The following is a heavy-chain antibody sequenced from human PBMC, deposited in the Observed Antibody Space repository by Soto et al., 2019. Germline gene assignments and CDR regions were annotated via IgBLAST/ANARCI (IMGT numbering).Heavy chain of an antibody. D-gene: IGHD2-2*02. CDR2: ISNNGGST. CDR3: VKALSARYNSAKAFDV. CDR1: GFTFSSYA. Sequence: GGSLRLSCSASGFTFSSYAMHWVRQGPGKGLEYVSSISNNGGSTYYADSVNGRFAVSRDNSKNTLDLQLSSLRVEDTAFYYCVKALSARYNSAKAFDVWGQGTMVTVSS. J-gene: IGHJ3*01. V-gene: IGHV3-64D*06.